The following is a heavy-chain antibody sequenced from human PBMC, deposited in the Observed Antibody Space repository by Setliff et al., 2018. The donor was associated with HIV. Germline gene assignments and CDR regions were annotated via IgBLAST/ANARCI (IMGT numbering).Heavy chain of an antibody. CDR2: INPKTGDT. V-gene: IGHV1-2*04. CDR3: ARKRVGFDGIDV. D-gene: IGHD1-26*01. CDR1: GYTFNDYY. J-gene: IGHJ6*02. Sequence: ASVNVSCKTSGYTFNDYYIQWVRQTPGQGLEWMGWINPKTGDTSYAQKFHGWVTLTRDTSITTAYLEVRSDDTAVYYCARKRVGFDGIDVWGQGTRVTV.